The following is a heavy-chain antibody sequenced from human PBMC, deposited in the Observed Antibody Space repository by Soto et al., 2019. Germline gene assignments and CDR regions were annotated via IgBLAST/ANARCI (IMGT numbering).Heavy chain of an antibody. CDR2: IVVGSGNT. CDR1: GFTFTSSA. D-gene: IGHD3-10*01. CDR3: AAGYGSGSLSRNYYYYGMDV. J-gene: IGHJ6*02. Sequence: GASVKVSCKASGFTFTSSAVQWVRQARGQRLEWIGWIVVGSGNTNYAQKFQERVTITRDMSTSTAYMELSSLRSEDTAVYYCAAGYGSGSLSRNYYYYGMDVWGQGTTVTVSS. V-gene: IGHV1-58*01.